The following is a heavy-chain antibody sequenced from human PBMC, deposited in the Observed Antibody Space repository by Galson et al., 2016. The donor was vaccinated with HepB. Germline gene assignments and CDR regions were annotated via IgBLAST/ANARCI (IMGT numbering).Heavy chain of an antibody. V-gene: IGHV3-23*01. D-gene: IGHD3-3*01. J-gene: IGHJ4*02. CDR1: GFNFANHG. Sequence: SLRLSCAASGFNFANHGMNWVRQAPGKGLEWVSSLRGDGTHPEYADSVKGRFTISRDNSKRTVFLQMNTLRVDDTGVYYCTKDHLPWTYYGASFDVWGPGTPVSVSS. CDR3: TKDHLPWTYYGASFDV. CDR2: LRGDGTHP.